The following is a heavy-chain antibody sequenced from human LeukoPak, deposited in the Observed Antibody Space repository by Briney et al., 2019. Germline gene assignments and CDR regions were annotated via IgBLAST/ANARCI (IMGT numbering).Heavy chain of an antibody. D-gene: IGHD6-6*01. CDR1: GFTFSSYE. Sequence: GGSLRLSCAASGFTFSSYEMNWVRQAPGKGLEWVSYISSSGSTIYYADSVKGRFTISRDNAKNSLYLQMNSLRAEDTAVYYRARGTVADRQRAPPKEWFGPWGQGTLVTVSS. CDR3: ARGTVADRQRAPPKEWFGP. J-gene: IGHJ5*02. V-gene: IGHV3-48*03. CDR2: ISSSGSTI.